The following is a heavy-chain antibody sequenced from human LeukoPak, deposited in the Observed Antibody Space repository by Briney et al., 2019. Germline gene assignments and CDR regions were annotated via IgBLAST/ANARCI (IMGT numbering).Heavy chain of an antibody. CDR1: GGSISSYY. D-gene: IGHD3-22*01. J-gene: IGHJ6*03. CDR3: ARAGGTYYYDSSGYYYHYYYYMDV. V-gene: IGHV4-59*12. CDR2: IYYSGST. Sequence: PSETLSLTCTVSGGSISSYYWSWIRQPPGKGLEWIGYIYYSGSTNYNPSLKSRVTISVDTSKNQFSLKLSSVTAADTAVYYCARAGGTYYYDSSGYYYHYYYYMDVWGKGTTVTVSS.